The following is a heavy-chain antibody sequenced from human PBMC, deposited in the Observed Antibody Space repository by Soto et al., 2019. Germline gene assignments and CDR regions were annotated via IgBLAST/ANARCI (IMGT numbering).Heavy chain of an antibody. CDR3: ARWPDGYYYYGMDV. CDR1: GYTFTSYD. J-gene: IGHJ6*02. Sequence: QVQLVQSGAEVKKPGASVKVSCKASGYTFTSYDSNWVRQATGQGLEWMGWMNPNSGNTGYAQKFQGRVTMTMNTAISTAYMELSSLRSEDTAVYYCARWPDGYYYYGMDVWGQGTTVTVSS. V-gene: IGHV1-8*01. CDR2: MNPNSGNT.